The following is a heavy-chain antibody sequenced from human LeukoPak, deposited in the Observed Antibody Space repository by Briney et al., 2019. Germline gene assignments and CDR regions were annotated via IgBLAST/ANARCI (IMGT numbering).Heavy chain of an antibody. CDR1: GGSFSGYY. V-gene: IGHV4-34*01. CDR2: INHSGST. J-gene: IGHJ5*02. Sequence: NTSETLSLTCAVYGGSFSGYYWSWIRQPPGKGLEWIGEINHSGSTNYNPSLKSRVTISVDTSKNQFSLKLSSVTAADTAVYYCARHRRWWFDPWGQGTLVTVSS. D-gene: IGHD3-16*02. CDR3: ARHRRWWFDP.